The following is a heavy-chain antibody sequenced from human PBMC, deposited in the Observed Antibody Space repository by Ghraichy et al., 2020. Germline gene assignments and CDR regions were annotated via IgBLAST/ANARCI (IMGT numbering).Heavy chain of an antibody. J-gene: IGHJ5*02. CDR2: INSDGSST. D-gene: IGHD5-18*01. CDR3: ARSDSYGPFNP. Sequence: GGSLRLSCAASGFTFSSYWMHWVRQAPGKGLVWVSRINSDGSSTSYADSVKGRFTISRDNAKNTLYLQMNSLRAEDTAVYYCARSDSYGPFNPWGQGTLVTVSS. CDR1: GFTFSSYW. V-gene: IGHV3-74*01.